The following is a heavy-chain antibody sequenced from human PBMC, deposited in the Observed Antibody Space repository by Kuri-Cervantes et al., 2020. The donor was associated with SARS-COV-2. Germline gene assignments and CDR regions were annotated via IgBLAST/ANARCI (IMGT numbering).Heavy chain of an antibody. J-gene: IGHJ4*02. D-gene: IGHD4-17*01. Sequence: GGSLRLSCTASGFTFNTYNMKWVRQAPGKGLEWVSGIGPSNTYIYYADSVKGRFIISRDNAKNSLYLQTNSLRVEDTALYYCARAYGDYVFREGLDSWGQGTLVTVSS. CDR3: ARAYGDYVFREGLDS. CDR1: GFTFNTYN. V-gene: IGHV3-21*06. CDR2: IGPSNTYI.